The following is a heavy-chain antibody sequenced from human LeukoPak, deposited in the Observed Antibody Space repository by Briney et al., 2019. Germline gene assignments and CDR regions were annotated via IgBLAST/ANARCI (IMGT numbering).Heavy chain of an antibody. J-gene: IGHJ4*02. CDR2: IWYDGSNK. CDR1: GFTFSSYG. V-gene: IGHV3-33*01. Sequence: GGSLRLSCAASGFTFSSYGMHWVRQAPGKGLEWVAVIWYDGSNKYYADSVKGRFTISRDNSKNTLYLQMNSLRAEDTAVYYCAREDYYYDSSGYFYYFDYWGQGTLVTVSS. CDR3: AREDYYYDSSGYFYYFDY. D-gene: IGHD3-22*01.